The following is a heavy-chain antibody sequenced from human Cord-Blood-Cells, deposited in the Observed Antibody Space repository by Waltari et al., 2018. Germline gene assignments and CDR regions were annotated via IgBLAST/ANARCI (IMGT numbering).Heavy chain of an antibody. V-gene: IGHV4-34*01. CDR2: INHSGST. J-gene: IGHJ2*01. Sequence: QVQLQQWGAGLLKPSETLSLTCAVYGGSFSGYYWSWIRQPPGKGLEWIGEINHSGSTNYTPSHKSRVTISVDTSKNQFSLKLSSVTAADTAVYYCARAAMVTWYFDLWGRGTLVTVSS. CDR1: GGSFSGYY. D-gene: IGHD5-18*01. CDR3: ARAAMVTWYFDL.